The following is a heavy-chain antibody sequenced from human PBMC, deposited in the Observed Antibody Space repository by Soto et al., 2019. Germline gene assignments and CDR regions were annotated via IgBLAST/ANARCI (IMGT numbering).Heavy chain of an antibody. J-gene: IGHJ5*02. D-gene: IGHD2-15*01. Sequence: SVKVSCKASGGTFSSYAISWVRQAPGQGLEWMGGIIPIFGTANYAQKFQGRVTITADESTSTAYMELSSLRSEDTAVYYCARDGRDCSGGSCYSVPWLDPWGQGTLVTVSS. CDR2: IIPIFGTA. V-gene: IGHV1-69*13. CDR3: ARDGRDCSGGSCYSVPWLDP. CDR1: GGTFSSYA.